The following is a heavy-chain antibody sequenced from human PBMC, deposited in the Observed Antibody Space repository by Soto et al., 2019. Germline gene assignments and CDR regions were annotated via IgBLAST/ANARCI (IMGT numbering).Heavy chain of an antibody. D-gene: IGHD1-20*01. CDR2: IGTAGGT. J-gene: IGHJ6*02. V-gene: IGHV3-13*01. Sequence: GGSLRLSCAASGFTFSSYDMHWVRQATGKGLEWVSAIGTAGGTYYPGFVKGRFTISRENAKNSLYLQMNSLRAGDTAVYYCARSPPNYITGISSGPGGMDVWGQGTTATVSS. CDR3: ARSPPNYITGISSGPGGMDV. CDR1: GFTFSSYD.